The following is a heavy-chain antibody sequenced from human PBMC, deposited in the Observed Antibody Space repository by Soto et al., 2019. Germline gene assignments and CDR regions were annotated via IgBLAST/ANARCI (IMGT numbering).Heavy chain of an antibody. D-gene: IGHD2-2*01. CDR2: INPKSGGT. J-gene: IGHJ6*02. V-gene: IGHV1-2*04. Sequence: GASVKVSCKASGYSFTDYHIHWVRQAPGQGLEWLGRINPKSGGTSTAQKFQGWVTMTTDTSISTASMELTRLTSDDTAIYYCERGDSTDSSTSVCSFFYTHDMDDWGQGTTVTVSS. CDR3: ERGDSTDSSTSVCSFFYTHDMDD. CDR1: GYSFTDYH.